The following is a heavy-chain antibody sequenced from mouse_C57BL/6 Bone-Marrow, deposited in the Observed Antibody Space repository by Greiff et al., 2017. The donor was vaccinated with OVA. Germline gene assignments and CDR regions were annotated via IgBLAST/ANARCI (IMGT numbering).Heavy chain of an antibody. CDR2: ISSGGSYT. CDR1: GFTFSSYG. CDR3: ARQVPSTVVATDWYFDV. J-gene: IGHJ1*03. V-gene: IGHV5-6*01. D-gene: IGHD1-1*01. Sequence: EVKVVESGGDLVKPGGSLKLSCAASGFTFSSYGMSWVRQTPDKRLEWVATISSGGSYTYYPDSVKGRFTISRDNAKNTLYLQMSSLKSEDTAMYYCARQVPSTVVATDWYFDVWGTGTTVTVSS.